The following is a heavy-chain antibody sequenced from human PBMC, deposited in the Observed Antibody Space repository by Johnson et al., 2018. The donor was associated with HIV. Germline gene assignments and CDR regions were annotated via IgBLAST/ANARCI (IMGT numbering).Heavy chain of an antibody. CDR2: IKSKTDGGTT. V-gene: IGHV3-15*01. CDR1: GFTFSNAW. D-gene: IGHD3-16*01. J-gene: IGHJ3*02. CDR3: TTGSRIPFGFNDAFDI. Sequence: EVQLVESGGGVVRPGESLRLSCAASGFTFSNAWMSWVRQAPGKGLEWVGRIKSKTDGGTTDYAAPVKGRFTISREDSKNTLYMQMNSLKTEDTAVYYCTTGSRIPFGFNDAFDIWGQVTMVTVSS.